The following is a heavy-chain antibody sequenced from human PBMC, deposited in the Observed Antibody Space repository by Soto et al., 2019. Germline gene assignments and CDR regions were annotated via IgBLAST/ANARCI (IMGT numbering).Heavy chain of an antibody. CDR2: IYYSGGP. J-gene: IGHJ5*02. Sequence: SETLSLTCTISGGSMSSYYWSWIRQPPGKGLEWIGHIYYSGGPDYDPSLKSRVSISVDTSKNQFSLKLSSVIAADTAVYYCATDAFQGPSGSSSGSWGNWFDPWGQGTLVTVS. CDR1: GGSMSSYY. D-gene: IGHD6-6*01. V-gene: IGHV4-59*12. CDR3: ATDAFQGPSGSSSGSWGNWFDP.